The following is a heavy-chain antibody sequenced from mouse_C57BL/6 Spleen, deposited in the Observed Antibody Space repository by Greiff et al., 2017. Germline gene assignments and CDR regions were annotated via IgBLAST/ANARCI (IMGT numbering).Heavy chain of an antibody. Sequence: QVQLQQSGAELVKPGASVKISCKASGYAFSSYWMNWVKQRPGKGLEWIGQIYPGDGDTNYNGKFKGKATLTADKSSSTAYMQLSSLTSEDSAVYFCARGYSNYFYAMDYWGQGTSVTVSS. J-gene: IGHJ4*01. D-gene: IGHD2-5*01. CDR1: GYAFSSYW. CDR3: ARGYSNYFYAMDY. V-gene: IGHV1-80*01. CDR2: IYPGDGDT.